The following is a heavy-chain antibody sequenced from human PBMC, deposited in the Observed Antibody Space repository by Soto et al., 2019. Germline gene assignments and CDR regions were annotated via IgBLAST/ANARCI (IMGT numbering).Heavy chain of an antibody. D-gene: IGHD2-15*01. J-gene: IGHJ4*02. CDR2: SRNRVNTFST. Sequence: TLRRSCAVSPDSEFTFSNEYMDWVRQAPGKGLEWVGRSRNRVNTFSTAYAASVEGRFTISRDDSRNMLFPQMNSLKTEDTAVYYCSRVDPIAQRPDYWARGALVTVSS. V-gene: IGHV3-72*01. CDR1: PDSEFTFSNEY. CDR3: SRVDPIAQRPDY.